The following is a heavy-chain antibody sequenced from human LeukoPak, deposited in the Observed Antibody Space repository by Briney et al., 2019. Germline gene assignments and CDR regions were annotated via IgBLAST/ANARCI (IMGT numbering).Heavy chain of an antibody. V-gene: IGHV3-48*01. CDR3: ARVYRRYFDY. CDR2: ISSTSSTI. D-gene: IGHD1-14*01. Sequence: GGSLRLSCAASGFTFTTYSVNWVRQAPGKGLEWISYISSTSSTIYYADSVKGRFTISRDNAKNSLYLQMNSLRAEDTAVYYCARVYRRYFDYWGQGTLVTVTS. J-gene: IGHJ4*02. CDR1: GFTFTTYS.